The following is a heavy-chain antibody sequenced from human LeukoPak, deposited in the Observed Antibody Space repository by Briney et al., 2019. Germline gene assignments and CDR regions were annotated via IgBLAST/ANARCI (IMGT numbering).Heavy chain of an antibody. CDR2: INAGNGNT. Sequence: ASVKVSCKASGFTFTSYAMHWVRQAPGQRLEWMGWINAGNGNTKYSQKFQGRVTITRDTSASTAYMELSSLRSEDTAVYYCARPRYQGATVTTSPFDYWGQGTLVTVSS. V-gene: IGHV1-3*01. CDR1: GFTFTSYA. D-gene: IGHD4-17*01. CDR3: ARPRYQGATVTTSPFDY. J-gene: IGHJ4*02.